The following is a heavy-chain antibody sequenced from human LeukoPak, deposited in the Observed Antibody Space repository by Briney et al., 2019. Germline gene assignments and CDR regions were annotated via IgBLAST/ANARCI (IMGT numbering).Heavy chain of an antibody. CDR1: GFTFSSYS. CDR3: ARDREGYSTSHAFDI. D-gene: IGHD6-13*01. J-gene: IGHJ3*02. CDR2: ISSSSSYI. V-gene: IGHV3-21*01. Sequence: GGSLRLSCAASGFTFSSYSMNWVRQAPGKGLEWVSSISSSSSYIYYADSVKGRFTISRDNAKNSLYLQMNSLRAEDTAVYYCARDREGYSTSHAFDIWGQGTMVTVSS.